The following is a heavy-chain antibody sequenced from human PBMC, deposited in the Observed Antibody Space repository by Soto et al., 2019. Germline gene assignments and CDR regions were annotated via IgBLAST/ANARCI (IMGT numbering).Heavy chain of an antibody. J-gene: IGHJ6*02. D-gene: IGHD3-22*01. Sequence: QVQLVQSGAEVKKPGASVKVSCNASGYTFTSYDINWVRQATGQGLEWMGWMNPNSGNTGYAQKFQGRVTMTRNTSISTAYMELSSLRSEDTAVYYCASLFGYYYDSSGYRIYGMDVWGQGTTVTVSS. CDR1: GYTFTSYD. CDR2: MNPNSGNT. CDR3: ASLFGYYYDSSGYRIYGMDV. V-gene: IGHV1-8*01.